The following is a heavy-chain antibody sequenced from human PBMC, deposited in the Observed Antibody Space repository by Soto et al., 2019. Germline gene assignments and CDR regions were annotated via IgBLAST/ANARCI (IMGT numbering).Heavy chain of an antibody. V-gene: IGHV1-3*01. Sequence: ASVKVSRRASGYTFTSYAMHCVRQAPGQRLEWMGWINAGNGNTKYSQKFQGRVTITRDTSASTAYMELSSLRSEDTAVYYCAREVVAAADWFDHWGQGTLVKSPQ. CDR3: AREVVAAADWFDH. CDR1: GYTFTSYA. CDR2: INAGNGNT. D-gene: IGHD6-13*01. J-gene: IGHJ5*02.